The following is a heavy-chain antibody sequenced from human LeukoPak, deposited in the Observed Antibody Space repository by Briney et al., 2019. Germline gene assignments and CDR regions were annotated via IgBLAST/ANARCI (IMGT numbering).Heavy chain of an antibody. CDR2: IKQDGSEK. CDR3: ARDLSGVTGYTYGRGIDY. V-gene: IGHV3-7*01. CDR1: GFSFKSYS. J-gene: IGHJ4*02. Sequence: GGSLRLSCAASGFSFKSYSMNWVRQAPGKGLEWVANIKQDGSEKYYVDSVKGRFTISRDNAKTSLYLQMNSLRAEDTAVYYCARDLSGVTGYTYGRGIDYWGQGTLVTVSS. D-gene: IGHD5-18*01.